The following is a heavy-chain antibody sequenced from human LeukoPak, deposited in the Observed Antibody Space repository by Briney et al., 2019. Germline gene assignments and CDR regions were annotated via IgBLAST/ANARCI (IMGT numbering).Heavy chain of an antibody. CDR3: ARDKTGWKMLDWHLDL. CDR2: TSYDASKI. V-gene: IGHV3-30*03. Sequence: PGGSLRLSCAASGFSISSHGMHWVRQAPGKGLEWLAVTSYDASKIFYGDSLQGRFTISRENPENTVYLEMNSLRPEDTAVYYCARDKTGWKMLDWHLDLWGRGTLVTVSS. D-gene: IGHD2-15*01. J-gene: IGHJ2*01. CDR1: GFSISSHG.